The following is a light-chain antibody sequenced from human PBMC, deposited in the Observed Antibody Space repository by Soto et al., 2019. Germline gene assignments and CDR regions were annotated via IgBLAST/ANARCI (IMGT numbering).Light chain of an antibody. Sequence: DIQMTQSPSTLSASVGDRVTITCRASQTISDWLAWSEQKPGKGPKLLIYKTCILERGVPSRFSGSGSGKELTLTISGLQPEDFATYHCQHWNNYLWTFGQGTKVEIK. CDR2: KTC. CDR3: QHWNNYLWT. J-gene: IGKJ1*01. CDR1: QTISDW. V-gene: IGKV1-5*03.